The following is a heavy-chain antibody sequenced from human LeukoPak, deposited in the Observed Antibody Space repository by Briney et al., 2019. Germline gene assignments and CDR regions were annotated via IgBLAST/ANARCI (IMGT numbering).Heavy chain of an antibody. CDR1: GGSISSGGYY. CDR2: IYYSGST. D-gene: IGHD5-24*01. V-gene: IGHV4-61*08. J-gene: IGHJ3*02. CDR3: ARGPMAVSDI. Sequence: SETLSLTCTVSGGSISSGGYYWSWIRQHPGKGLEWTGYIYYSGSTNYNPSLKSRVTISVDTSKNQFSLELSSVTAADTAVYYCARGPMAVSDIWGQGTMVTVSS.